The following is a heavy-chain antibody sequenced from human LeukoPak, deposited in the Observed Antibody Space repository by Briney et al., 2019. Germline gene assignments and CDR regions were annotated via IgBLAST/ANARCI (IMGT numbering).Heavy chain of an antibody. Sequence: ASVKVSCKASGGTFSSYAISWVRQAPGQGLEWMGGIIPIFGTANYAQKFQGRVTITADESTSTAYMELSSLRSEDTAVYYCARVRYYYDSSGPFDYWGQGTLVTVSS. V-gene: IGHV1-69*01. CDR3: ARVRYYYDSSGPFDY. J-gene: IGHJ4*02. CDR2: IIPIFGTA. CDR1: GGTFSSYA. D-gene: IGHD3-22*01.